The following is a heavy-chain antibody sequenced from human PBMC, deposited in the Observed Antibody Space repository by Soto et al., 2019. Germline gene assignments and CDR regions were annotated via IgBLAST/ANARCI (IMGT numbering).Heavy chain of an antibody. CDR3: ARDREYYDFWSGYYTEAPYYYYYGMDV. CDR1: GFTFSSYW. V-gene: IGHV3-74*01. D-gene: IGHD3-3*01. Sequence: GGSLRLSCAASGFTFSSYWMHWVRQAPGKGLVWVSRINSDGSSTSYADSVKGRFTISRDNAKNTLYLQMNSLRAEDTAVYYCARDREYYDFWSGYYTEAPYYYYYGMDVWGQGTTVTVSS. J-gene: IGHJ6*02. CDR2: INSDGSST.